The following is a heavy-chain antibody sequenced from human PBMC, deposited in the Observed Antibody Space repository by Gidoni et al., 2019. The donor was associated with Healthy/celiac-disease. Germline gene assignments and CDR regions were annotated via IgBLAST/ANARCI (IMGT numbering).Heavy chain of an antibody. CDR1: GFTFSSYG. CDR3: AKGPDAFDI. CDR2: ISYDGSNK. V-gene: IGHV3-30*18. J-gene: IGHJ3*02. Sequence: QVQLVESGGGVVQPGRSLRLSCAASGFTFSSYGMHWVRQAPGKGLAWVAVISYDGSNKYYADSVKGRFTISRDNSKNTLYLQMNSLRAEDTAVYYCAKGPDAFDIWGQGTMVTVSS.